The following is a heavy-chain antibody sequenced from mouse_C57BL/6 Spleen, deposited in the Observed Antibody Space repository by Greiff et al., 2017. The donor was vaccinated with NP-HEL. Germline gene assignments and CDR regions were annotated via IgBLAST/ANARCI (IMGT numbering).Heavy chain of an antibody. CDR3: ARRADYYFDY. D-gene: IGHD3-3*01. CDR2: INPSTGGT. J-gene: IGHJ2*01. V-gene: IGHV1-42*01. Sequence: VQLKQSGPELVKPGASVKISCKASGYSFTGYYMNWVKQSPEKSLEWIGEINPSTGGTTYNQKFKAKATLTVDKSSSTAYMQLKSLTSEDSAVYYCARRADYYFDYWGQGTTLTVSS. CDR1: GYSFTGYY.